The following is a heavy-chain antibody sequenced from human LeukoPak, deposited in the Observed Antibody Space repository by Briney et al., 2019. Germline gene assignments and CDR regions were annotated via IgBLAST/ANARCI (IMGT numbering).Heavy chain of an antibody. V-gene: IGHV3-7*04. J-gene: IGHJ4*02. Sequence: GGSLRLSCAASGFTFTTYSMTWVRQAPGKGLEWVANIKQDGSEMHYVDSVKGRFTVSRDNAKNSLFLQMNGLSVEDTAVYYCTRGLELYGYYDNHFDYWGQRTLVTVS. CDR2: IKQDGSEM. CDR3: TRGLELYGYYDNHFDY. CDR1: GFTFTTYS. D-gene: IGHD4-17*01.